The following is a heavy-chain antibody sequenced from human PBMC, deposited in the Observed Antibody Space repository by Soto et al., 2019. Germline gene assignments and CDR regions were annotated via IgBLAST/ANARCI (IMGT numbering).Heavy chain of an antibody. V-gene: IGHV4-39*01. J-gene: IGHJ3*02. D-gene: IGHD3-16*01. CDR1: GGSISSSSYY. CDR2: IYYSGST. Sequence: SETLSLTCTVSGGSISSSSYYWGWIRQPPGKGLEWIWSIYYSGSTYYNPSLKSRVTISLDTSKNQFSLKLSSVTAADTAVYYCARHVTYVWGSYLEGAFDIWGQGTMVTVSS. CDR3: ARHVTYVWGSYLEGAFDI.